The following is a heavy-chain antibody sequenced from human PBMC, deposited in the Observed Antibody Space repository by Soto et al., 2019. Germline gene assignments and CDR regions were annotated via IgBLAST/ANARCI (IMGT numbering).Heavy chain of an antibody. CDR2: ISYDGSNK. D-gene: IGHD2-15*01. J-gene: IGHJ6*02. CDR3: AKARYCSGGSCYSDYYGMDV. V-gene: IGHV3-30*18. Sequence: HPGGSLRLSCAASGFTFSSYGMHWVRQAPGKGLEWVAVISYDGSNKYYADSVKGRFTISRDNSKNTLYLQMNSLRAEDTAVYYCAKARYCSGGSCYSDYYGMDVWGQGTTVTVSS. CDR1: GFTFSSYG.